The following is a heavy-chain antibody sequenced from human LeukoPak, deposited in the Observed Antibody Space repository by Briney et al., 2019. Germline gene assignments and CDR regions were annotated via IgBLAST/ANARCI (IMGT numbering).Heavy chain of an antibody. D-gene: IGHD6-6*01. CDR1: GFTVSSNY. CDR3: ARNSPLVYSSSSGYYYGMDV. V-gene: IGHV3-66*01. CDR2: IYSGGST. J-gene: IGHJ6*02. Sequence: PGGSLRLSCAASGFTVSSNYMIWVRQPPGKGLEWVSVIYSGGSTYYADSVKARFTISRDNSKNTLSLQMNSLRTEDTAVYYCARNSPLVYSSSSGYYYGMDVWGQGTTVTVSS.